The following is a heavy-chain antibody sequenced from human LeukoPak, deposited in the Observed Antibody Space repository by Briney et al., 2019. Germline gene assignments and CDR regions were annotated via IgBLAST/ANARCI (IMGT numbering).Heavy chain of an antibody. CDR2: IYTSGST. CDR3: ARLGLRRYDAFDI. J-gene: IGHJ3*02. Sequence: TSETLSLTCTVSGGSISSYYWSWIRQPAGKGLEWIGRIYTSGSTNYNASLKSRVSMSVDTSKNQFSLKLSSVTAADTAVYYCARLGLRRYDAFDIWGQGTMVTVSS. CDR1: GGSISSYY. D-gene: IGHD4-17*01. V-gene: IGHV4-4*07.